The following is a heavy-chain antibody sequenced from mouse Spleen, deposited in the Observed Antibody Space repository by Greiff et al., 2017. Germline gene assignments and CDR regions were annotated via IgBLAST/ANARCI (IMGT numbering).Heavy chain of an antibody. V-gene: IGHV3-6*01. CDR3: AREEHYYGSSPYYAMDY. CDR2: ISYDGSN. J-gene: IGHJ4*01. CDR1: GYSITSGYY. D-gene: IGHD1-1*01. Sequence: EVQRVESGPGLVKPSQSLSLTCSVTGYSITSGYYWNWIRQFPGNKLEWMGYISYDGSNNYNPSLKNRISITRDTSKNQFFLKLNSVTTEDTATYYCAREEHYYGSSPYYAMDYWGQGTSVTVSS.